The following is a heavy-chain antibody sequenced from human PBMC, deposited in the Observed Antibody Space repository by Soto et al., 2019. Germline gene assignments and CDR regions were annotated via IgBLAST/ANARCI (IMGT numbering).Heavy chain of an antibody. CDR2: ISYDGSNK. CDR1: GFTFSSYG. V-gene: IGHV3-30*18. Sequence: QVQLVESGGGVVQPGRSLRLSCAASGFTFSSYGMHWVRQAPGKGLEWVAVISYDGSNKYYADSVKGRFTISRDNSKKPLYLPMNSLRDETTAAYDRAKDRPPSLDSSGWSRTWFDTWGQGTLVTVSS. J-gene: IGHJ5*02. D-gene: IGHD6-13*01. CDR3: AKDRPPSLDSSGWSRTWFDT.